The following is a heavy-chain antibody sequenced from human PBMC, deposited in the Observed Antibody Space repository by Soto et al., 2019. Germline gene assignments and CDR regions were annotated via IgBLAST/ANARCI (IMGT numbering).Heavy chain of an antibody. Sequence: SETLSLTCTGSGGSVRRSRYSWGWTGQSPGKGLEWIGTIYSSETTYYNPSLLSRVTISVDTSKNEFSLRLGSVTAADTAVYYCARLNGYCISTNCHGYYGMDVWGQGTTVT. CDR2: IYSSETT. CDR1: GGSVRRSRYS. V-gene: IGHV4-39*01. J-gene: IGHJ6*02. D-gene: IGHD2-2*03. CDR3: ARLNGYCISTNCHGYYGMDV.